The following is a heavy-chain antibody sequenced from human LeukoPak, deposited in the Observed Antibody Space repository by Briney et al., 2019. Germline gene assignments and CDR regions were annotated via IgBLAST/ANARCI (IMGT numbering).Heavy chain of an antibody. CDR3: ARGLSYCSGGSCYSYYFDY. CDR2: IKHDGSEK. D-gene: IGHD2-15*01. Sequence: GGSLRLSCAASGFTFSSYWMSWVRQAPGKGLEWVANIKHDGSEKYYVDSVKGRFTISRDNAKNSLYLQMNSLRAEDTAVYYCARGLSYCSGGSCYSYYFDYWGQGALVTVSS. CDR1: GFTFSSYW. V-gene: IGHV3-7*01. J-gene: IGHJ4*02.